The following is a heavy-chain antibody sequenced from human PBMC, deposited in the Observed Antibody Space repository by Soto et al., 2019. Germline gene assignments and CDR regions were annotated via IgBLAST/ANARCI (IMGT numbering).Heavy chain of an antibody. CDR3: ARVPSVVPPGNDYFGVAV. D-gene: IGHD2-2*01. CDR2: IYPNDADT. V-gene: IGHV5-51*01. CDR1: GYSFTYYW. J-gene: IGHJ6*02. Sequence: PGESLKISCKGSGYSFTYYWIAWVRQRPGKDLEWMGIIYPNDADTRYNPSFQGQVTISADKSSSTAYLQWTSLKTSDTAMYYCARVPSVVPPGNDYFGVAVWGQGTTVPVSS.